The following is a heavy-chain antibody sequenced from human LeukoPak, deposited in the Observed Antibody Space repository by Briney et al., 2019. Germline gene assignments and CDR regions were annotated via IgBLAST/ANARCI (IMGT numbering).Heavy chain of an antibody. CDR2: IIPIFGTA. Sequence: ASVKVSCKASGGTFSSYAISWVRQAPGQGLEWMGGIIPIFGTANYAQKFQGRVTITADESTSTAYMELSSLRSEDTAVYYCATLGYCTSISCYGPDYWGQGTLVTVSS. V-gene: IGHV1-69*13. J-gene: IGHJ4*02. CDR3: ATLGYCTSISCYGPDY. D-gene: IGHD2-2*01. CDR1: GGTFSSYA.